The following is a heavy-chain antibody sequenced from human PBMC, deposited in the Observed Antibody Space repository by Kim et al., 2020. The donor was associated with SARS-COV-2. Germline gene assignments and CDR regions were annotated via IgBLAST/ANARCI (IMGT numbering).Heavy chain of an antibody. J-gene: IGHJ4*02. D-gene: IGHD1-26*01. CDR3: GGEGAPFAESTY. Sequence: GGSLRLSCAVSGFRFSNYWMTWVRQAPGKGLEWVANIKEDGSAKNYMDSVKGRFTVPRDNDKNSLYLQMDSPGADDTAVYYCGGEGAPFAESTYSGQGTLVTVSS. CDR1: GFRFSNYW. CDR2: IKEDGSAK. V-gene: IGHV3-7*01.